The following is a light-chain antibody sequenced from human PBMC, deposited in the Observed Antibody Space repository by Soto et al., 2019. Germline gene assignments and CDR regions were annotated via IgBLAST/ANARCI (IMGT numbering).Light chain of an antibody. CDR3: QQYGSSPPIT. J-gene: IGKJ5*01. V-gene: IGKV3-20*01. Sequence: EIVLTQSPGTLSLSPGERATLSCRASQSVSSGYLAWYQQKPGQAPRLLIYRASDRATGIPDRFSGTGSGTDFTLTISRVEPEDFAVYYCQQYGSSPPITFGQGTRLEIK. CDR2: RAS. CDR1: QSVSSGY.